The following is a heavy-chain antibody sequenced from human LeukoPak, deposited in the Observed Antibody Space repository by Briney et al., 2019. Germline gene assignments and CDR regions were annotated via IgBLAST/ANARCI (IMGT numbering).Heavy chain of an antibody. CDR3: ASTSVDTHY. Sequence: PGRSLRLSCAASGFTYSSYGMHWVRQAPGKGLEWVAVIWYDGSNKYYADSVKGRFTISRDNSKNTLYLQMNSLRAEDTAVYYCASTSVDTHYWGQGTLVTVSS. CDR2: IWYDGSNK. J-gene: IGHJ4*02. D-gene: IGHD5-18*01. CDR1: GFTYSSYG. V-gene: IGHV3-33*01.